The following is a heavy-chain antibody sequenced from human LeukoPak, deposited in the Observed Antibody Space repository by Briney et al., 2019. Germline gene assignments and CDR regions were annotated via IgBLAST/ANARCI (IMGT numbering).Heavy chain of an antibody. D-gene: IGHD3-3*01. CDR3: ARVSDRSYESGLLKGFYVDY. V-gene: IGHV3-7*01. Sequence: PGGSLRLSCAASGFTFRNYWMSWVRQAPGKGLEWVADIRLDGSNKFYVDSVKCRFTISRDNAKNTLYLQMNTLRPEARVVYSCARVSDRSYESGLLKGFYVDYWGQGTLVTVSS. CDR1: GFTFRNYW. CDR2: IRLDGSNK. J-gene: IGHJ4*02.